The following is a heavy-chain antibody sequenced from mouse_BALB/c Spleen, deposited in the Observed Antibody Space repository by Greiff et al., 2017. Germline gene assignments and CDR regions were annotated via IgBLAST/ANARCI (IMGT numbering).Heavy chain of an antibody. D-gene: IGHD2-10*02. CDR1: GFTFSSYA. J-gene: IGHJ3*01. CDR2: ISSGGST. CDR3: ARGQYEY. V-gene: IGHV5-6-5*01. Sequence: EVKLMESGGGLVKPGGSLKLSCAASGFTFSSYAMSWVRQTPEKRLEWVASISSGGSTYYPDSVKGRFTISRDNARNILYLQMSSLRSEDTAMYYCARGQYEYWGQGTLVTVSA.